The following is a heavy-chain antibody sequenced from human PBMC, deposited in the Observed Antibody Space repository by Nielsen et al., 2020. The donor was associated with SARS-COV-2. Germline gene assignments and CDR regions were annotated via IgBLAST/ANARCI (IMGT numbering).Heavy chain of an antibody. CDR1: GFTVSSNY. J-gene: IGHJ6*02. D-gene: IGHD6-19*01. CDR3: TRRVAGGTMDV. Sequence: GESLKISCAASGFTVSSNYMSWVRQAPGKGLEWVSVIYSGGSTYYADSVKGRFTISRDNSKNTLYLQMNSLRAEDTAVYYCTRRVAGGTMDVWGQGTTVTVSS. CDR2: IYSGGST. V-gene: IGHV3-66*01.